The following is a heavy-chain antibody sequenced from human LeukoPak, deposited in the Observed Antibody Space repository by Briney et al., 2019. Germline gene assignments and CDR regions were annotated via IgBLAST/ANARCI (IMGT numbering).Heavy chain of an antibody. CDR2: ISGSGSTT. J-gene: IGHJ5*02. Sequence: GGSLRLSCAASGFTFSDYAMIWVRQAPGKGLEWASTISGSGSTTYSADSVKGRFIISRDNSKNTLYLQMNSLRVEDTAVYYCAKEKTSTFNWFDPWGQGTLVTVSS. D-gene: IGHD3-3*02. CDR1: GFTFSDYA. CDR3: AKEKTSTFNWFDP. V-gene: IGHV3-23*01.